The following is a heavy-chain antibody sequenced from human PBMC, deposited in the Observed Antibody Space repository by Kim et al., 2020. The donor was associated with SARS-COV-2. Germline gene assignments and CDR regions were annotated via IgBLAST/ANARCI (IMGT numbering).Heavy chain of an antibody. CDR1: GFTFSKYW. J-gene: IGHJ6*02. CDR2: ISGDGSIT. Sequence: GGSLRLSCEASGFTFSKYWMHWVRQVPGKGLVWVSGISGDGSITKYADSVKGRFSISRDNAMTTVHLQMSILRVEDTAIYYCVRELHDFWTGSLYSHAYDGMALWGQGTTVTVSS. CDR3: VRELHDFWTGSLYSHAYDGMAL. V-gene: IGHV3-74*01. D-gene: IGHD3-3*01.